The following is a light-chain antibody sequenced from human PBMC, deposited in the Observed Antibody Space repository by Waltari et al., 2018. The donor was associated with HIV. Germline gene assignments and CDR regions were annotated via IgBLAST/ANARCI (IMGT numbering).Light chain of an antibody. Sequence: QSVLTQPPSASGTPGQRVTISCSGGSPNIGRNNVYWYQHFPGTAPKLLIFSNVRRPSGVPDRFSGSKSGPAASLAIIGLLFEDEADYFCEAWDDSLSGPVFVGGTKLTVL. CDR1: SPNIGRNN. V-gene: IGLV1-47*01. J-gene: IGLJ3*02. CDR3: EAWDDSLSGPV. CDR2: SNV.